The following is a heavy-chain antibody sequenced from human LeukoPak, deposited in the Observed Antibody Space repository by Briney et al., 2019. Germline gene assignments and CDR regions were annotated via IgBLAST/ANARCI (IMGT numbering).Heavy chain of an antibody. Sequence: GASVKVSCKASGYTFTGYYMHWVRQAPGQGLEWMGRINPNSGGTNYAQKFQGRVTITRDTSASTAYMELSSLRSEDTAVYYCARVYCSGGSCLNYYYYGMDVWGQGTTVTVSS. CDR3: ARVYCSGGSCLNYYYYGMDV. V-gene: IGHV1-2*06. CDR1: GYTFTGYY. J-gene: IGHJ6*02. CDR2: INPNSGGT. D-gene: IGHD2-15*01.